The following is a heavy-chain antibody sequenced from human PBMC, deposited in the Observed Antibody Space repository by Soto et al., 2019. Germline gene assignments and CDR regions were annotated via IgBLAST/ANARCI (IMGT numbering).Heavy chain of an antibody. J-gene: IGHJ4*02. D-gene: IGHD6-19*01. Sequence: GGSLRLSCAASGFTFDDYAMHWVRQAPGKGLEWVSGISWNSGSIGYADSVKGRFTISRDNAKNSLYLQMNSLRAEDTALYYCAKDRTTYSSGWYPYYFDYWGQGTLVTVSS. V-gene: IGHV3-9*01. CDR2: ISWNSGSI. CDR3: AKDRTTYSSGWYPYYFDY. CDR1: GFTFDDYA.